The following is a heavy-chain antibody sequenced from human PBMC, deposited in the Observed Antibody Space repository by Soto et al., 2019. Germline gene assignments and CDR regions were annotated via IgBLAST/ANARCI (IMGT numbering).Heavy chain of an antibody. CDR2: IIPLFGRT. V-gene: IGHV1-69*12. D-gene: IGHD6-13*01. J-gene: IGHJ4*02. Sequence: QVHLVQSGAAVKMPGSSVKVSCKVSGGPFSSYTISWVRQAPGQGLEWVGEIIPLFGRTIYVQNFQGKVTISADESTNTAYMQLSSLRSEDTAVYYCVRDSIAAAGFDSWGQGTLVTVS. CDR3: VRDSIAAAGFDS. CDR1: GGPFSSYT.